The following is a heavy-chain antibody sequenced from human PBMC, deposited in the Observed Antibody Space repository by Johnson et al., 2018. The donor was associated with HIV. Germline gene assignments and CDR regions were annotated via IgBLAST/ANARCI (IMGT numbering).Heavy chain of an antibody. J-gene: IGHJ3*02. CDR1: GFTFSDYY. CDR3: ARGTGTDDAFDI. CDR2: TTDKLNSYTT. Sequence: EVQLVESGGGLVQPGGSLRLSCVVSGFTFSDYYMDWVRQAPGKGLEWVGRTTDKLNSYTTKYAASVKGRFTISRDDSKNTLYLQMNSLRAEDTAVYYCARGTGTDDAFDIWGQGTMVTVSS. V-gene: IGHV3-72*01. D-gene: IGHD1-1*01.